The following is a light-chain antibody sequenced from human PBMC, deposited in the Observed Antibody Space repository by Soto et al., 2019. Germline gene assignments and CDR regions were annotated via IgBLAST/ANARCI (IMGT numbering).Light chain of an antibody. CDR3: GAWDTSLTVDV. V-gene: IGLV1-51*01. CDR2: DSD. CDR1: SSNIAANS. J-gene: IGLJ1*01. Sequence: QSVLTQPPSVSAAPGQEVTISCSGSSSNIAANSVSWYQHLPGTAPKLLIYDSDRRHSGTPARFSGSKSGTSATLGITGLQTGDEADYYCGAWDTSLTVDVFGSGTKLTV.